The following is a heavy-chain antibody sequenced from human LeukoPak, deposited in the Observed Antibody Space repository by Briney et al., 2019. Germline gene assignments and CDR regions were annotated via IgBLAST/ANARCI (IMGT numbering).Heavy chain of an antibody. V-gene: IGHV4-61*01. Sequence: SETLSLTCTVSGGSVSSGSYYWSWIRQPPGKGLEWIGYIYYSGSTNYDPSLKSRVTISVDTSKNQFSLKLSSVTAADTAVYYCAKTVRGVIDAFDIWGQGTMVTVSS. D-gene: IGHD3-10*01. J-gene: IGHJ3*02. CDR2: IYYSGST. CDR3: AKTVRGVIDAFDI. CDR1: GGSVSSGSYY.